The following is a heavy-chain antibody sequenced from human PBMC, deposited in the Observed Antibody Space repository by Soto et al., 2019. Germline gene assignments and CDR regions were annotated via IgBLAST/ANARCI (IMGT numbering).Heavy chain of an antibody. D-gene: IGHD7-27*01. CDR3: VREGLGMVGFDF. J-gene: IGHJ4*02. CDR2: IYSTGAT. CDR1: GGPISGYY. V-gene: IGHV4-30-4*01. Sequence: SETLSLTCTVSGGPISGYYWNWVRQSSGKGLEWIGYIYSTGATYYNPSLESRATISLDTSNRQFSLRVTSLTPADTAVYYCVREGLGMVGFDFWGQGVQVTVSS.